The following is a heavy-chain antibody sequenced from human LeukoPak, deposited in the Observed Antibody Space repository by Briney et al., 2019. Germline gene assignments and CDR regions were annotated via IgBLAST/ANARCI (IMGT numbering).Heavy chain of an antibody. D-gene: IGHD3-22*01. CDR3: AKRGVVIRVILVGFHKEAYYFDS. CDR1: GITLSNYG. V-gene: IGHV3-23*01. Sequence: PGGSLRLSCAVSGITLSNYGRSWVRQSPGKGLEWVAGISDSGGRTKYAYPVKRLFTISRDNSKNTLYLQMNRQRAEDTAVYFCAKRGVVIRVILVGFHKEAYYFDSWGQGALVTVSS. CDR2: ISDSGGRT. J-gene: IGHJ4*02.